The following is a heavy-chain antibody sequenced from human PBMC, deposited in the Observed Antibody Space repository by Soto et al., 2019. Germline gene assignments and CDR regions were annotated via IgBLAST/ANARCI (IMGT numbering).Heavy chain of an antibody. J-gene: IGHJ4*02. CDR1: GFTFSTYG. CDR2: ISYDGNNK. D-gene: IGHD2-21*02. Sequence: PGWSLRLSCAASGFTFSTYGMHWVRQAPGKGLEWLAVISYDGNNKYYGDSVKGRFTISRDNSKNTLYPQMNSLRAEDTAVYYCARDRARSFIGATASLFDYWGQGTMVTVSS. CDR3: ARDRARSFIGATASLFDY. V-gene: IGHV3-30*19.